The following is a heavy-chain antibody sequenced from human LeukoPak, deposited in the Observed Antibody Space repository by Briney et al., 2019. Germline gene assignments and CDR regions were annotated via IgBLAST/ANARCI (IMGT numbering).Heavy chain of an antibody. CDR3: ARDVQWELPPGVDV. D-gene: IGHD1-26*01. CDR2: INPNSSGT. CDR1: GGTFSSYA. J-gene: IGHJ6*02. V-gene: IGHV1-2*02. Sequence: ASVKVSCKASGGTFSSYAISWVRQAPGQGLEWMGWINPNSSGTNYAQKFQGRVTMTRDTSISTAYMELSRLRSDDTAVYYCARDVQWELPPGVDVWGQGTTVTVSS.